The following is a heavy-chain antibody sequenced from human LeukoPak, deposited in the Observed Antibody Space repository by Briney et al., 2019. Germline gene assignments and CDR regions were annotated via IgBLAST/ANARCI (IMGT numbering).Heavy chain of an antibody. V-gene: IGHV4-39*01. CDR2: IYNSGST. J-gene: IGHJ4*02. CDR3: ARHGADIVVVPSGSVVY. CDR1: VGSISSISSY. D-gene: IGHD2-2*01. Sequence: SETLSLTCTVSVGSISSISSYWGWIRQPPGKGLEWIGSIYNSGSTYHNPSLKSRVTISVDTSKNQLSLKLSSLSSVDTAVYYCARHGADIVVVPSGSVVYWGQGTLVTVSS.